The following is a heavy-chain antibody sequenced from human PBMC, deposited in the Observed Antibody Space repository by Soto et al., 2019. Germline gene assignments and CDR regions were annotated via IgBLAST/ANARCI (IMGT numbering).Heavy chain of an antibody. J-gene: IGHJ4*02. CDR2: ISYSGTT. CDR3: ATMGSPVTGLYFFDF. D-gene: IGHD4-17*01. Sequence: SETLSLTCTVSGGSISSGNYYWSWIRQPPGRGLEWIGFISYSGTTHYSASLRSRVSISVDTSKNQFSLDLSSVTAADTAVYYCATMGSPVTGLYFFDFWGQGSLDIGSS. CDR1: GGSISSGNYY. V-gene: IGHV4-30-4*01.